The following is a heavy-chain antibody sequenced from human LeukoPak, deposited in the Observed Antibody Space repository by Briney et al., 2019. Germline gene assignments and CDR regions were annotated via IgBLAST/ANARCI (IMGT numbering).Heavy chain of an antibody. CDR1: GFTFSRYS. V-gene: IGHV3-21*01. D-gene: IGHD3-10*02. CDR2: ISIGSTYT. CDR3: AELGITMIGGV. Sequence: GGSLRLSCAPSGFTFSRYSMNWVRQAPGKGLDWVSSISIGSTYTYYADSVKGRFTISRDNAKNSLYLQMNCLRAEDTAVYYCAELGITMIGGVWGKGTTVTISS. J-gene: IGHJ6*04.